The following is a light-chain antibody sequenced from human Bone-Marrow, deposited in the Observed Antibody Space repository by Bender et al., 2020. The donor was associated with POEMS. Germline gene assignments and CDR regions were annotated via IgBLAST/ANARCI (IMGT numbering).Light chain of an antibody. Sequence: QSVLTQPPSASGTPGQRVTISCSVSSSKFGSYPVNWYQQLPGAAPKIVIFNNSQRPSGVPDRFSGSNSGTSASLAISGLLSDDEADFYWATWDDRLNGGVFGGGTKLTVL. J-gene: IGLJ3*02. CDR2: NNS. CDR1: SSKFGSYP. CDR3: ATWDDRLNGGV. V-gene: IGLV1-44*01.